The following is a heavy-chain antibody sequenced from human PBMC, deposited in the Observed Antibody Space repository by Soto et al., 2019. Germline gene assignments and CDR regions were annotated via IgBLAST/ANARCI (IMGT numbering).Heavy chain of an antibody. CDR3: ARPLEQHQLGFGMDV. CDR1: GFTFSTYG. D-gene: IGHD6-13*01. Sequence: SLRLSCAASGFTFSTYGMHWVRQAPGKGLEWVAVIWYDGSKIYYADSVKGRFTISRDNSKSTLYLQMNSLRAEDTAVYYCARPLEQHQLGFGMDVWGHGSPVTVSS. J-gene: IGHJ6*01. CDR2: IWYDGSKI. V-gene: IGHV3-33*01.